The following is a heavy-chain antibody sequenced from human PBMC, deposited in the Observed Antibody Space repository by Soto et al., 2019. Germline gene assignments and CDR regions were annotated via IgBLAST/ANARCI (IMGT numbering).Heavy chain of an antibody. CDR1: GGSFSGYY. V-gene: IGHV4-34*01. D-gene: IGHD3-16*01. CDR2: INHSGST. CDR3: ARLDEENGPGGYYYYGMDV. Sequence: QVQLQQWGAGLLKPSETLSLTCAVYGGSFSGYYWSWIRQPPGKGLEWIGEINHSGSTNYNPSLKSRVTISVDTSKHQFSLKLSSVTAADTAVYYCARLDEENGPGGYYYYGMDVWGQGTTVTVSS. J-gene: IGHJ6*02.